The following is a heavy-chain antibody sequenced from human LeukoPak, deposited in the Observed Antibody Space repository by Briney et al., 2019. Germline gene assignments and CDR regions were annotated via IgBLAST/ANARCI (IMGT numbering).Heavy chain of an antibody. J-gene: IGHJ4*02. D-gene: IGHD3-3*01. Sequence: SVKVSCKASGGTFSSYAISWARQAPGQGLEWMGGIIPIFGTANYAQKFQGRVTITADESTSTAYMELSSLRSEDTAVYYCASLLRPYYDFWSGYSYWGQGTLVTVSS. CDR1: GGTFSSYA. V-gene: IGHV1-69*13. CDR3: ASLLRPYYDFWSGYSY. CDR2: IIPIFGTA.